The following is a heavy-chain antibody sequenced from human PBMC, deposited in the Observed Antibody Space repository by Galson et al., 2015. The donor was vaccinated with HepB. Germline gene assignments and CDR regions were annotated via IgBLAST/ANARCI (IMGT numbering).Heavy chain of an antibody. CDR2: IDTSTGNP. CDR3: ARAYLSDY. CDR1: GYIFNTYS. J-gene: IGHJ4*01. Sequence: SVKVSCKASGYIFNTYSMNWVRQAPGQGLEWLGWIDTSTGNPTYAQAFTGRIVFSLDTSVSTAYLQVISLKADDTAIYYCARAYLSDYWGQGTLVTVSS. V-gene: IGHV7-4-1*02.